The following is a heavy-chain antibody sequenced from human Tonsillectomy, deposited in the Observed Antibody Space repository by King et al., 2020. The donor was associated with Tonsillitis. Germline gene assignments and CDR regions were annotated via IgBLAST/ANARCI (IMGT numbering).Heavy chain of an antibody. Sequence: VQLVESGGGVVQPGRSLRLSCAASGFTFSSYPMHWVRQAPGKGLEWVAVIAFDGKIQYYAGSVKGRFTISRDDSKNTLYLQMNTLSVEDTAVYYCARDMIQGAPDYFDYWGQGTLVTVSS. CDR2: IAFDGKIQ. V-gene: IGHV3-30*01. CDR1: GFTFSSYP. CDR3: ARDMIQGAPDYFDY. D-gene: IGHD3-16*01. J-gene: IGHJ4*02.